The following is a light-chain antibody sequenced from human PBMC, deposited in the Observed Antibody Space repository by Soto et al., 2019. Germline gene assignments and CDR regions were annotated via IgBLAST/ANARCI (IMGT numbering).Light chain of an antibody. CDR3: CSYAGNSEV. V-gene: IGLV2-23*02. Sequence: QSVLTQPASVSGSPGQSITIPCTGTSGDVGSYNLVSWYQQHPGKAPKLLIYEVTERPSGVSNRFSGSKSGNTASLTISGLQPDDEAHYYCCSYAGNSEVFGTGTKLTVL. J-gene: IGLJ1*01. CDR1: SGDVGSYNL. CDR2: EVT.